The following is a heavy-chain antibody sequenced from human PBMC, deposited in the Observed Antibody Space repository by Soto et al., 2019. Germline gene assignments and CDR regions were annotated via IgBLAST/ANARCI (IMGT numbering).Heavy chain of an antibody. Sequence: SETLSLTCTVSGGSISSGDYYWSWIRQPPGKGLEWIGYIYYSGSTYYNPSLKSRVTISVDTSKNQFSLKLSSVTAADTAVYYCARESPRDSHCFDYWGQGTLVTVSS. J-gene: IGHJ4*02. CDR2: IYYSGST. CDR1: GGSISSGDYY. D-gene: IGHD3-22*01. CDR3: ARESPRDSHCFDY. V-gene: IGHV4-30-4*01.